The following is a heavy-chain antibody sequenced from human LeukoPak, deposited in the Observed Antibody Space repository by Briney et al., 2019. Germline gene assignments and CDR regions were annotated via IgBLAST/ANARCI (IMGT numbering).Heavy chain of an antibody. CDR1: GFTFSSDS. CDR2: ISSSSSYI. V-gene: IGHV3-21*04. Sequence: PGGSLRLSCTASGFTFSSDSMNWVRQAPGKGLEWVSSISSSSSYIYYADSVKGRFTISRDNAKNSLYLQMNSLRSEDTAVYYCARDRLDAFDIWGQGTMVTVSS. CDR3: ARDRLDAFDI. J-gene: IGHJ3*02.